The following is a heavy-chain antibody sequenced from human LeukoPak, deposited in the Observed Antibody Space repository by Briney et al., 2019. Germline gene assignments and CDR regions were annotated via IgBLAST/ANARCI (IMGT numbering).Heavy chain of an antibody. D-gene: IGHD2-15*01. CDR3: ARDSRDCSGGRCYSNDAFDI. CDR1: GYTFTSYD. J-gene: IGHJ3*02. V-gene: IGHV1-8*01. CDR2: MNPNSGNT. Sequence: ASVNVSCKASGYTFTSYDINWVRQATGQGLEWMGCMNPNSGNTGYAQKFQGRVTMTRNTSINTDYMELSSLRSEDTAVYYCARDSRDCSGGRCYSNDAFDIWGQGTMVTVSS.